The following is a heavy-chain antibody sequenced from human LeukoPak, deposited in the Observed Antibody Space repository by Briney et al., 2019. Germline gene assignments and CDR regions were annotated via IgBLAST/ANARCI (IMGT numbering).Heavy chain of an antibody. V-gene: IGHV3-30*04. CDR1: GFTFSSYA. J-gene: IGHJ4*02. CDR2: ISYDGSNK. D-gene: IGHD3-16*02. Sequence: GGSLRLSCAASGFTFSSYAVHWVRQAPGKGLEGVAVISYDGSNKYYADSVKGRLTISRDNSKNTLYLQMNSLRAEDTAVYYCARDRGFGRDYVWGSYQDYWGQGTLVTVSS. CDR3: ARDRGFGRDYVWGSYQDY.